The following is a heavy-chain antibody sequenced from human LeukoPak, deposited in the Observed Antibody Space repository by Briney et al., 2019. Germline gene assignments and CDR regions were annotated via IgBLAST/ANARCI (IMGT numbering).Heavy chain of an antibody. V-gene: IGHV4-59*11. CDR1: GGSISGHY. CDR2: IYYSGSN. J-gene: IGHJ4*02. D-gene: IGHD3-10*01. CDR3: ARGDGFGEAFDS. Sequence: SETLSLTCTVSGGSISGHYWGWVWQRPGKGLEWIGYIYYSGSNNYYGGLRGGATISLNTSKKQSSLRVTYLTVAHPAVYFCARGDGFGEAFDSWGQGTLVTVSS.